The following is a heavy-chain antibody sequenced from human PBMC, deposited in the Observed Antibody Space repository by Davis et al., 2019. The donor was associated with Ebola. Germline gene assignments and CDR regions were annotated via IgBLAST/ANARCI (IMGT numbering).Heavy chain of an antibody. Sequence: GESLKISCAASGFTFSSYSMNWVRQAPGKGLEWVSSISSSSSYIYYADSVKGRFTISRDNAKNSLYLQMNSLRAEDTAVYYCAKVDCSGGSRYAFDIWGQGTMVTVSS. V-gene: IGHV3-21*01. CDR2: ISSSSSYI. D-gene: IGHD2-15*01. CDR3: AKVDCSGGSRYAFDI. CDR1: GFTFSSYS. J-gene: IGHJ3*02.